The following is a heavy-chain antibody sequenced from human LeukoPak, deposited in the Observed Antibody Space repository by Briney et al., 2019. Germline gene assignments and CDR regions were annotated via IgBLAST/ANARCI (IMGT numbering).Heavy chain of an antibody. Sequence: GESLKISCKGSGYSFTSYWIGWVRQMPGKGLEWMGIIYPGDSDTRYSPSFQGQVTISADKSISTAYLQWSSLKASDTAMHYCAREVVPAANLYYFDYWGQGTLVTVSS. J-gene: IGHJ4*02. V-gene: IGHV5-51*01. D-gene: IGHD2-2*01. CDR1: GYSFTSYW. CDR3: AREVVPAANLYYFDY. CDR2: IYPGDSDT.